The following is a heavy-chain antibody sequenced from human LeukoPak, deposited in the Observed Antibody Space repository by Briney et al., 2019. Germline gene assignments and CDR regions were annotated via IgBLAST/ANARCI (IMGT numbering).Heavy chain of an antibody. V-gene: IGHV2-5*02. CDR3: AHRKNYYDSSVFDH. Sequence: SGPTLVSPTQTLTLTCTFSGFSLNTRGVGVGWIRQPPGRALEWLALIYWDDDRRYSPSLKSRLTITKDTSKNQVVLTMTNMDPVDTATYFCAHRKNYYDSSVFDHWGQRTLVTVSS. D-gene: IGHD3-22*01. CDR1: GFSLNTRGVG. J-gene: IGHJ4*02. CDR2: IYWDDDR.